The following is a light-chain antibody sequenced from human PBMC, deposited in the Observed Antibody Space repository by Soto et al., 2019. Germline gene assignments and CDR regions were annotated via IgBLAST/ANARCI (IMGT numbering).Light chain of an antibody. V-gene: IGKV3-20*01. J-gene: IGKJ1*01. CDR1: QNLGTLY. CDR2: SAS. CDR3: QQYAGSPRT. Sequence: EIVLTQSPGTLSLSPGERGTLSCRASQNLGTLYLAWFQQKSGQAPRLLIYSASRRATGIPDRFTDSGSGTDFTLTINRVEPEDFAVYFCQQYAGSPRTFGKGPKVEIK.